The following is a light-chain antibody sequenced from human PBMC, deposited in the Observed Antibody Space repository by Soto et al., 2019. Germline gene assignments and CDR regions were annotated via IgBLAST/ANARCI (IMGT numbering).Light chain of an antibody. CDR3: LQDYNYPRT. J-gene: IGKJ1*01. V-gene: IGKV1-6*01. CDR2: GAT. CDR1: QDIRTE. Sequence: ALQMTQSPSSLSASVGDRVTITCRASQDIRTELGWYQQKPGKAPKLLIYGATTLQSGVPSRFHGRGSGTDFTLTISVLQPEDFATYYCLQDYNYPRTFGQGTKVE.